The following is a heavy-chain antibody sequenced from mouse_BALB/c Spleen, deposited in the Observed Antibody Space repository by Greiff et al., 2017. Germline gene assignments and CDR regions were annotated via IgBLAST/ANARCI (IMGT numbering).Heavy chain of an antibody. V-gene: IGHV1-14*01. Sequence: VQLQQSGPELVKPGASVKMSCKASGYTFTSYVMHWVKQKPGQGLEWIGYINPYNDGTKYNEKFKGKATLTSDKSSSTAYMELSSLTSEDSAVYYCARETVNWGFAYWGQGTLVTVSA. CDR3: ARETVNWGFAY. CDR2: INPYNDGT. J-gene: IGHJ3*01. CDR1: GYTFTSYV. D-gene: IGHD4-1*01.